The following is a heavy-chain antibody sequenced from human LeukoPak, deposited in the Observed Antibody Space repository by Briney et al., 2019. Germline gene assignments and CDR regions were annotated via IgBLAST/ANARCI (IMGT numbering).Heavy chain of an antibody. CDR2: ITSSSSYI. Sequence: GGSLRLYCAASGLTFSSYTMNWVRQAPGKGLEWVSSITSSSSYIDYADSVKGRFTISRDNAKNSLYLQMNSLRAEDTAVYYCAKDQDCSSTSCYNAFDIWGQGTMVTVSS. D-gene: IGHD2-2*02. CDR1: GLTFSSYT. CDR3: AKDQDCSSTSCYNAFDI. J-gene: IGHJ3*02. V-gene: IGHV3-21*01.